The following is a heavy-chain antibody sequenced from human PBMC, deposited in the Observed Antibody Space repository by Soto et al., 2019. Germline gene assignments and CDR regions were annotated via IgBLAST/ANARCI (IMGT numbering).Heavy chain of an antibody. D-gene: IGHD5-12*01. CDR2: IIPIFGTA. V-gene: IGHV1-69*01. CDR3: AREVERGYSGYYYGRPRVDYFDY. Sequence: QVQLVQSGAEVKQPGSSVKVSCKASGGTFSSYAISWVRQAPGQGLQWMGGIIPIFGTANYAQKFQGRVTITADESTCTAYMELSSLRSEDTAVDYCAREVERGYSGYYYGRPRVDYFDYWGQGTLVTVSS. CDR1: GGTFSSYA. J-gene: IGHJ4*02.